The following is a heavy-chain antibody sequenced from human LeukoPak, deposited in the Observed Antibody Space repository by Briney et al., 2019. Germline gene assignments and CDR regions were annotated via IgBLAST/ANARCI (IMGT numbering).Heavy chain of an antibody. CDR1: GFTFSSYA. CDR2: ISGSGGST. CDR3: ARHYDYDSSGYNPY. V-gene: IGHV3-23*01. J-gene: IGHJ4*02. Sequence: PGGSLRLSCAASGFTFSSYAMSWVRQAPGKGLEWVSAISGSGGSTYYADSVKGRFTISRDNSKNTLYLQMNSLGAEDTAVYYCARHYDYDSSGYNPYWGQGTLVTVSS. D-gene: IGHD3-22*01.